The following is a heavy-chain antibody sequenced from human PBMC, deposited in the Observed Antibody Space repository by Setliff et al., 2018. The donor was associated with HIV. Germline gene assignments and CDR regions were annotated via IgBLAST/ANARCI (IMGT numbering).Heavy chain of an antibody. V-gene: IGHV4-59*12. CDR2: IKYSGNT. CDR1: GGSINTY. D-gene: IGHD3-10*01. Sequence: SETLSLTCTVSGGSINTYWSWIRQPPGKGLEWIGYIKYSGNTNYNPSLKSRVTISVDTSKNQFSLKLSSVTAADTAVYYCARERSALLWKNWFDPWGQGTLVTVSS. CDR3: ARERSALLWKNWFDP. J-gene: IGHJ5*02.